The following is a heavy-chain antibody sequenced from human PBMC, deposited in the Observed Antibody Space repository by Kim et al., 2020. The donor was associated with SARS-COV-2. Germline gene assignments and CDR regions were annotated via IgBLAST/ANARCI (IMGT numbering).Heavy chain of an antibody. J-gene: IGHJ6*02. V-gene: IGHV3-33*01. CDR2: IWYDGSNK. CDR1: GFTFSSYG. CDR3: ARDQLYGSGSYYIPSIYYYGMDV. Sequence: GGSLRLSCAASGFTFSSYGMHWVRQAPGKGLEWVAVIWYDGSNKYYADSVKGRFTISRDNSKNTLYLQMNSLRAEDTAVYYCARDQLYGSGSYYIPSIYYYGMDVWGQGTTVTVSS. D-gene: IGHD3-10*01.